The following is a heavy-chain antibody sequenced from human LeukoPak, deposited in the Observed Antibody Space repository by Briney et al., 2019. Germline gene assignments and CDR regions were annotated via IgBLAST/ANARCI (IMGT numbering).Heavy chain of an antibody. D-gene: IGHD4-17*01. CDR1: GFSFSDYY. CDR2: ITSSGTTI. V-gene: IGHV3-11*01. J-gene: IGHJ4*02. Sequence: GGSLTLSCAASGFSFSDYYMSWIRQAPGKGLEWVSYITSSGTTIFYADSVTGRFTISRDNAKNSLYLQMNSLRAEDTAVYYCARDFKLDYRDYGLLDFWGQGTLVTVSS. CDR3: ARDFKLDYRDYGLLDF.